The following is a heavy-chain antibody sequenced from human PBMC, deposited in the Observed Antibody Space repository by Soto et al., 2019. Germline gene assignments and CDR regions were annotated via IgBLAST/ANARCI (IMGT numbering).Heavy chain of an antibody. CDR1: GGSVSSGSYY. V-gene: IGHV4-61*01. D-gene: IGHD6-13*01. J-gene: IGHJ6*02. CDR2: IYYSGST. CDR3: AREGYSSSWYGMDV. Sequence: SETLSLTCTVSGGSVSSGSYYWSWIRQPPGKGLEWIGYIYYSGSTDYNPSLKSRVTISVDTSKNQFSLKLSSVTAADTAVYYCAREGYSSSWYGMDVWGQGTTVTVSS.